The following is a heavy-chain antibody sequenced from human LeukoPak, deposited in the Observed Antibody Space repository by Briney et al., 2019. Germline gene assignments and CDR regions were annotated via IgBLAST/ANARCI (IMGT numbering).Heavy chain of an antibody. Sequence: SETLSLTCTVSGGSISSYYWSWIRQPAGKGLEWIGRIYSSGSTNYNPSLKSRVTMTVDTSKNQFSLKLSSVTAADTAVYYCARGRYCSGGSCYSLYYYYYMDVWGKGTTVTVSS. CDR1: GGSISSYY. CDR2: IYSSGST. V-gene: IGHV4-4*07. D-gene: IGHD2-15*01. CDR3: ARGRYCSGGSCYSLYYYYYMDV. J-gene: IGHJ6*03.